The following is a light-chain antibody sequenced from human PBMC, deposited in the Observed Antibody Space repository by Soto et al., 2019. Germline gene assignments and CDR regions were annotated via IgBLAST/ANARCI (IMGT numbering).Light chain of an antibody. V-gene: IGLV2-14*01. CDR2: EVT. CDR1: SSDVGSGNF. CDR3: SSFTTTNTWV. J-gene: IGLJ3*02. Sequence: QSVLTQPASVSGSPGQSMTISCTGTSSDVGSGNFVSWFQQHPGKAPKLMIYEVTNQPSGVSYRFSGSKSGNTASLTISGLQAEDEADYYCSSFTTTNTWVFGGGTKLTVL.